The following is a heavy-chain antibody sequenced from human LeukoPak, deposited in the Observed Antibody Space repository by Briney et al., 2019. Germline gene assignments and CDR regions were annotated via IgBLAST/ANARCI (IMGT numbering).Heavy chain of an antibody. CDR3: ARDLLTRDTY. J-gene: IGHJ4*02. V-gene: IGHV1-24*01. CDR2: FDPKDGET. CDR1: GYTLTELS. Sequence: ASVKVSCKVSGYTLTELSMHWVRQAPGKGLEWMGSFDPKDGETIYAQKFQGRVTMTEDTSTDTAYMELTSLISDDTAVYYCARDLLTRDTYWGQGTLVTVSS. D-gene: IGHD7-27*01.